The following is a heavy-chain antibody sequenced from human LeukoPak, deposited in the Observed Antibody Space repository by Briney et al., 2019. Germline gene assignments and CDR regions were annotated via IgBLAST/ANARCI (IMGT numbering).Heavy chain of an antibody. CDR2: ISSSGSTI. V-gene: IGHV3-48*03. J-gene: IGHJ6*03. CDR1: GFTFSSYE. CDR3: ARRQLVIETYYYYYYYMDV. Sequence: GGSLRLSCAASGFTFSSYEMNWVRQAPGKGLEWVSYISSSGSTIYYADSVKGRFTISRDNAKNSLYLQMNSLRAEDTAVYYCARRQLVIETYYYYYYYMDVWGKGTTVTISS. D-gene: IGHD6-13*01.